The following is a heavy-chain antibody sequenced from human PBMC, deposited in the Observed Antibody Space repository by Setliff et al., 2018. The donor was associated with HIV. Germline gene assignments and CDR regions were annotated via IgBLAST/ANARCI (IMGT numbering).Heavy chain of an antibody. D-gene: IGHD6-6*01. CDR2: ILYSGNS. CDR3: ATEGREKLALFDH. CDR1: GLSMRAHH. J-gene: IGHJ4*02. Sequence: PSETLSLTCNVSGLSMRAHHWSWVRLPPGKTLEWLGYILYSGNSNYNPSFKNRVTISLNEAKRQFSLDLKSVTSADTAVYYCATEGREKLALFDHWGLGTLVTVS. V-gene: IGHV4-59*11.